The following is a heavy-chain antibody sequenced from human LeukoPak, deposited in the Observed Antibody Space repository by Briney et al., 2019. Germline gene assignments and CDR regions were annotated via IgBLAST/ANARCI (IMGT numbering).Heavy chain of an antibody. J-gene: IGHJ5*02. CDR2: INPNSGGT. CDR1: GYTFTGYY. CDR3: ARGRAAQWLVRGGNWFDP. Sequence: ASVKVSCKASGYTFTGYYMHWVRQAPGQGLEWMGWINPNSGGTNYAQKFQGRVAMTRDTSINTAYMELSRLRSDDTAVYYRARGRAAQWLVRGGNWFDPWGQGTLVTVSS. D-gene: IGHD6-19*01. V-gene: IGHV1-2*02.